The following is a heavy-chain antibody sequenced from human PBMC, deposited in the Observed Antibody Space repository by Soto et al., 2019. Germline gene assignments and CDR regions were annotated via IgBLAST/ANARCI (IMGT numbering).Heavy chain of an antibody. CDR3: AKDLLLISAPGAWFDP. CDR1: GFTFSSYA. J-gene: IGHJ5*02. D-gene: IGHD3-3*02. Sequence: GGSLRLPCAASGFTFSSYAMSWVRQAPGKGLEWVSAISGSGGSTYYADSVKGRFTISRDNSKNTLYLQMNSLRAEDTAVYYCAKDLLLISAPGAWFDPWGQGTLVTVSS. CDR2: ISGSGGST. V-gene: IGHV3-23*01.